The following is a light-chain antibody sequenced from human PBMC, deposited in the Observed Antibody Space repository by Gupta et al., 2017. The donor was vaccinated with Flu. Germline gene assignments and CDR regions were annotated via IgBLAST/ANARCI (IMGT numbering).Light chain of an antibody. CDR3: SSKSSSGVV. CDR2: DVN. V-gene: IGLV2-14*01. J-gene: IGLJ2*01. Sequence: QSALTQPASVSGSLGQSSTISCTGTSSDVGGYNFVSWYQQHPGQAPKLIIYDVNNRPSGVSDRFSASKSGNTASLTISRLQAEDEADYYCSSKSSSGVVFGGGTRLTVL. CDR1: SSDVGGYNF.